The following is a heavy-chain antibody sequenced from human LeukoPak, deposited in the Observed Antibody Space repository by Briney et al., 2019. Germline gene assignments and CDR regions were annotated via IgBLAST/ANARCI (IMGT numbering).Heavy chain of an antibody. CDR3: ARDREPYDIVVVVAATVFMGYYGMDV. V-gene: IGHV3-21*01. CDR1: GFTFGSYS. CDR2: ISSSSSYI. Sequence: TTGGSLRLSCAASGFTFGSYSMDWVRQAPGKGPEWVSSISSSSSYIYYADSVKGRFTISRDNAKNSLYLQMNSLRAEDTAVYYCARDREPYDIVVVVAATVFMGYYGMDVWGQGTTVTVSS. J-gene: IGHJ6*02. D-gene: IGHD2-15*01.